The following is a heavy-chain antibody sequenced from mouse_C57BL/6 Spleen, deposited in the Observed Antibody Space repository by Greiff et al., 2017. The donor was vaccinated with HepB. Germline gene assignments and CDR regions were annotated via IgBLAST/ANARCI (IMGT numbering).Heavy chain of an antibody. J-gene: IGHJ3*01. V-gene: IGHV1-54*01. CDR3: ARLNWDDAY. CDR1: GYAFTNYL. Sequence: QVQLQQSGAELVRPGTSVKVSCKASGYAFTNYLIEWVKQRPGQGLEWIGVINPGSGGTNYNEKFKGKATLTADKSSSTAYMQLSSLTSEDSAVYFCARLNWDDAYWGQGTLVTVSA. D-gene: IGHD4-1*01. CDR2: INPGSGGT.